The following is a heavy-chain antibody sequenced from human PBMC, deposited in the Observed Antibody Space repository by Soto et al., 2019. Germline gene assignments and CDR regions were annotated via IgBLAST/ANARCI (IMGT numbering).Heavy chain of an antibody. J-gene: IGHJ6*02. CDR3: ARTAHYDFWIGYYTAFYYYGMEV. CDR1: GSTFTSYY. CDR2: MNPKRGNP. D-gene: IGHD3-3*01. V-gene: IGHV1-8*01. Sequence: ASVKVSCKASGSTFTSYYINLVRQATGQGLKWMGWMNPKRGNPGSAQKFKGRVTMTRNTSISTAYMKLSSLRSEDTAVYYCARTAHYDFWIGYYTAFYYYGMEVWGQGTTVTVSS.